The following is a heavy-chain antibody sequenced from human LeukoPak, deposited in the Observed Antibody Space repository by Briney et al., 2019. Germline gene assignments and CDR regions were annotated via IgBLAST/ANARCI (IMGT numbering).Heavy chain of an antibody. CDR3: ARDGYSSSWHEIDY. J-gene: IGHJ4*02. V-gene: IGHV3-30*04. CDR2: ISYDGSNK. CDR1: GFTFSSYA. Sequence: GGSLRLPCAASGFTFSSYAMHWVRQAPGKGLEWVAVISYDGSNKYYADSVKGRFTISRDNSKNTLYLQMNSLRAEDTAVYYCARDGYSSSWHEIDYWGQGTLVTVSS. D-gene: IGHD6-13*01.